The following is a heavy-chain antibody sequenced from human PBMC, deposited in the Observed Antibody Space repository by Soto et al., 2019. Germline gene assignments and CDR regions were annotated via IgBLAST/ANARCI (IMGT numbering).Heavy chain of an antibody. CDR2: VFHSATT. V-gene: IGHV4-59*01. Sequence: SETLSLTRTVSGDSFSDYYWNWIRQVPGKGLEWIGFVFHSATTSYNPPLKTRVAISDDTSKKQFSLRLTSVTAADTAIYYCARGHYSSGWPIDHWGQGILVTVSS. J-gene: IGHJ4*02. CDR3: ARGHYSSGWPIDH. CDR1: GDSFSDYY. D-gene: IGHD6-19*01.